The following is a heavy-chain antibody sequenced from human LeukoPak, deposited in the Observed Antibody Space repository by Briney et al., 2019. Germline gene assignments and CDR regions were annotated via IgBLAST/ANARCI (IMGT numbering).Heavy chain of an antibody. J-gene: IGHJ4*02. CDR3: AKDSRSMVRGVTGVGYFDY. CDR1: GFTFSSYA. D-gene: IGHD3-10*01. Sequence: GGSLRLSCAASGFTFSSYAMSWVRQAPGKGLEWASAISGSGGSTYYADPVKGRFTISRDNSKNTLYLQMNSLRAEDTAVYYCAKDSRSMVRGVTGVGYFDYWGQGTLVTVSS. V-gene: IGHV3-23*01. CDR2: ISGSGGST.